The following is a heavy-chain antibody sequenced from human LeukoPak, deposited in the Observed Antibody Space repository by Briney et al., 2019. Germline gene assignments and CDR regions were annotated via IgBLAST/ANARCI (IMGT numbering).Heavy chain of an antibody. D-gene: IGHD5-24*01. Sequence: SETLSLTCTVSGGSITSSYWSWLRQPPGKGLQWIGYFYYSGATNYNPSLKSRVTISVDTSKTQLSLKMTSMTAADTAVYYCARSYARDGYNFGYWGQGTLVTVSS. CDR3: ARSYARDGYNFGY. V-gene: IGHV4-59*08. CDR1: GGSITSSY. J-gene: IGHJ4*02. CDR2: FYYSGAT.